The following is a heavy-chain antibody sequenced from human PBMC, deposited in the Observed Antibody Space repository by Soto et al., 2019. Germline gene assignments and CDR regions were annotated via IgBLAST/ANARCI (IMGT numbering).Heavy chain of an antibody. Sequence: QVQLVQSGAEVKKPGSSVRISCKASGGTLSSYTLNWVRQAPGQGLEYVGGIIPLLGVAKYAQKFQGRVTLSADKSTSTVYLELASLTSEDTAVYYCARDSPLEDGDYLGSYYYSHLDVWGKGTAVIVSS. CDR2: IIPLLGVA. CDR3: ARDSPLEDGDYLGSYYYSHLDV. D-gene: IGHD4-17*01. J-gene: IGHJ6*03. V-gene: IGHV1-69*08. CDR1: GGTLSSYT.